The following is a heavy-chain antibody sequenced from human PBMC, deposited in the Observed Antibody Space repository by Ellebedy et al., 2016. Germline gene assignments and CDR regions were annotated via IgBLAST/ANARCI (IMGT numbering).Heavy chain of an antibody. Sequence: SETLSLTCNVSGGSVSSDYWNWIRRPPGKGLEWIGYVFHTGTTNYNPSLKSRVTMSVDTSKSQFSLRLTSVTAADTAVYYCARGGSSWYADLNYWGQGTLVTVSS. J-gene: IGHJ4*02. CDR2: VFHTGTT. D-gene: IGHD6-13*01. CDR3: ARGGSSWYADLNY. CDR1: GGSVSSDY. V-gene: IGHV4-59*02.